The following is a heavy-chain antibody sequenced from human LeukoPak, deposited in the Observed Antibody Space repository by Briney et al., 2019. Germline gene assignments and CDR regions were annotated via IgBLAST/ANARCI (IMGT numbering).Heavy chain of an antibody. J-gene: IGHJ4*02. CDR3: ARSYDTRGYYGLDY. CDR2: IGGSGSSI. D-gene: IGHD3-22*01. CDR1: GFTFSSHE. Sequence: GGSLRLSCAASGFTFSSHEMNWVRQAPGKGLEWVSYIGGSGSSISYADSVKGRFIISRDNAKNSLYLQMNSLRAEDTAVYYCARSYDTRGYYGLDYWGQGTRVTVSS. V-gene: IGHV3-48*03.